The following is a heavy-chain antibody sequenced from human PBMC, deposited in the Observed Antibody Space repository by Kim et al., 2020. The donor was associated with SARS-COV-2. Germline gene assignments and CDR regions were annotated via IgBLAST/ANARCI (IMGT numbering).Heavy chain of an antibody. V-gene: IGHV7-4-1*02. CDR1: GYTFTSYA. Sequence: ASVKVSCKASGYTFTSYAMNWVRQAPGQGLEWMGWINTNTGNPTYAQGFTGRFVFSLDTSVSTAYLQISSLKAEDTAVYYCAIDIVVVPAAMGPQLDYYYYGMDVWGQGTTVTVSS. CDR3: AIDIVVVPAAMGPQLDYYYYGMDV. D-gene: IGHD2-2*01. CDR2: INTNTGNP. J-gene: IGHJ6*02.